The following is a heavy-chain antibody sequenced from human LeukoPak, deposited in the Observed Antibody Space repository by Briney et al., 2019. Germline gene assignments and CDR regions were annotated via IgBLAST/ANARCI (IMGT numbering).Heavy chain of an antibody. J-gene: IGHJ4*02. Sequence: PSQTLSLTCTVSGGSISSGSYYWSWIRQPAGKGLEWIGRIYTSGSTNYNPSLKSRVTISVDTSKNQFSLKLSSVTAADTAVYYCARLGELSRWGQGTLVTVSS. CDR1: GGSISSGSYY. D-gene: IGHD3-16*02. CDR2: IYTSGST. CDR3: ARLGELSR. V-gene: IGHV4-61*02.